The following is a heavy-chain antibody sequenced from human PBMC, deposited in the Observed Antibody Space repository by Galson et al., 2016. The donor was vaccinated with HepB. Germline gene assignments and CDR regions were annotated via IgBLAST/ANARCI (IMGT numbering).Heavy chain of an antibody. Sequence: QSGAEVKKAGEPLTISCAGSGYTFFNHWIGWVRQTPGKGLEWMGIVYPDDSDTRYGTSFQGPSLPGPVTIFADKSIRTVFLQWSSLKASAAAMYYCVGRGRGRVVGKQFDDGGQGTLVTVSS. V-gene: IGHV5-51*01. CDR1: GYTFFNHW. CDR2: VYPDDSDT. J-gene: IGHJ4*02. CDR3: VGRGRGRVVGKQFDD. D-gene: IGHD7-27*01.